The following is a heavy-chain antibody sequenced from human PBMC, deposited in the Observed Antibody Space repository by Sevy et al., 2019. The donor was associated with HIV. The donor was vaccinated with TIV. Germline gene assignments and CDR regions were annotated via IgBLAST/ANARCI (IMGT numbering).Heavy chain of an antibody. J-gene: IGHJ6*03. CDR1: GFTFSSFA. Sequence: GGCLRLSCAASGFTFSSFAMHWVRQAPGKGLEWMTVVSFDDTIKHYADSVKGRFTISRDSSTSVVYLQMNSLIPEDTAVYYCARDFVSLLYLGDSSRLFYMDVWGKGTTVTVSS. CDR3: ARDFVSLLYLGDSSRLFYMDV. D-gene: IGHD3-10*01. CDR2: VSFDDTIK. V-gene: IGHV3-30*03.